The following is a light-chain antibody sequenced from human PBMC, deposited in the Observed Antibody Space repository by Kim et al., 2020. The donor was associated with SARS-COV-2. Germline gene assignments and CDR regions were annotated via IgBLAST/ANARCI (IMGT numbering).Light chain of an antibody. Sequence: EIVLTQSPGTLSLSPGKRATLSCRATQTISNNYLAWYQQKPAQAPRLVIYATSSRATGIPDRFSGSGSGTDFTLTISRLRPEDFAVYYCQQYGTSPHSFGEGTKLEI. CDR1: QTISNNY. CDR3: QQYGTSPHS. V-gene: IGKV3-20*01. CDR2: ATS. J-gene: IGKJ2*01.